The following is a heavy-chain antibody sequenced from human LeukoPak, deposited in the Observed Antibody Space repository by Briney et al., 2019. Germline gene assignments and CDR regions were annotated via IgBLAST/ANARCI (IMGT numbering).Heavy chain of an antibody. D-gene: IGHD6-6*01. CDR1: GFAFSSYA. J-gene: IGHJ4*02. CDR3: AKDMYSSSSSHFDY. CDR2: ISGDGDYT. V-gene: IGHV3-43*02. Sequence: PGGSLRLSCAASGFAFSSYAMSWVRQAPGKGLEWVSLISGDGDYTYYADSVKGRFTISRDNSKYSLYLQMNSLRTEDTALYYCAKDMYSSSSSHFDYWGQGTLVTVSS.